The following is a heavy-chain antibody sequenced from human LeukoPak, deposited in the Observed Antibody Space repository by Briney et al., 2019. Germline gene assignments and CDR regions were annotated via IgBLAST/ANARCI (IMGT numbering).Heavy chain of an antibody. Sequence: SGPTLVNPTQTLTLTCTFSGFSLSTGGVGVGWIRQPPGKALEWHALIYWDDDKRYSPSLRSRLTITKDTSKNQVVLTMTNMDPVDTATYYCAHRLGGNTLIRGVTPFDYWGQGTLVTVSS. J-gene: IGHJ4*02. D-gene: IGHD3-10*01. CDR1: GFSLSTGGVG. V-gene: IGHV2-5*02. CDR2: IYWDDDK. CDR3: AHRLGGNTLIRGVTPFDY.